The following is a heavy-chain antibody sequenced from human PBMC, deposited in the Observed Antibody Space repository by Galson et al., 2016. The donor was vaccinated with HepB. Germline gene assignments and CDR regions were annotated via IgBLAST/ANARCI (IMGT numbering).Heavy chain of an antibody. CDR1: GFSFSTYD. V-gene: IGHV3-13*04. D-gene: IGHD3-9*01. J-gene: IGHJ6*01. CDR2: IGSDGGT. CDR3: ARIFYDRWTRDYYGMDV. Sequence: SLRLSCAGSGFSFSTYDMHWVRQATGKGLEWVSAIGSDGGTYYSGSVKGRFPISRDNAKNSLYLQMDSLRDGDTAVYYCARIFYDRWTRDYYGMDVWGQGTTVAVVS.